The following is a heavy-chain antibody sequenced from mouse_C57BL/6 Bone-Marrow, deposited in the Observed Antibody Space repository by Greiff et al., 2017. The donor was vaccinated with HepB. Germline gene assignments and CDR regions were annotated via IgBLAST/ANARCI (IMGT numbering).Heavy chain of an antibody. CDR2: ISDGGSYT. V-gene: IGHV5-4*01. CDR1: GFTFSSYA. D-gene: IGHD1-1*01. CDR3: ARDGHYYGSSY. J-gene: IGHJ3*01. Sequence: EVKLMESGGGLVKPGGSLKLSCAASGFTFSSYAMSWVRQTPEKRLEWVATISDGGSYTYYPDNVKGRFTISRDNAKNNLYLQMSHLKSEDTAMYYCARDGHYYGSSYWGQGTLVTVSA.